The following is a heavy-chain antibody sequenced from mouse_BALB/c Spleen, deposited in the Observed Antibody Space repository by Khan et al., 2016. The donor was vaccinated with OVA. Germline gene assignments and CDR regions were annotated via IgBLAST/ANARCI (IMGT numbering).Heavy chain of an antibody. CDR2: IDPYNGGN. J-gene: IGHJ2*01. D-gene: IGHD1-1*01. CDR1: GYSFTDYN. CDR3: ARTDYYGSSYYFDY. Sequence: EVQLQESGPELVKPGASVKVSCKASGYSFTDYNMFWVKQSHGKSLEWIGYIDPYNGGNSYNQKFKGKATLTVDTSSSTAFMLLSSLTSEDSAVFYCARTDYYGSSYYFDYWGQGTTLTVSS. V-gene: IGHV1S135*01.